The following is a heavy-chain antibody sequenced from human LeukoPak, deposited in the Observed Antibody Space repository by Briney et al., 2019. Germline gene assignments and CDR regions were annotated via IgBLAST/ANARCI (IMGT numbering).Heavy chain of an antibody. D-gene: IGHD2-2*01. V-gene: IGHV4-31*03. J-gene: IGHJ4*02. CDR1: GGSISSGGYY. CDR2: IYYSGST. Sequence: SETLSLTCTVSGGSISSGGYYWSWIRQHPGKGLEGIGYIYYSGSTYYNPSLKSRVTISVDTSKKQFSLKLSSVTAADTAVYYCARGSFVGSTSCDYWGQGTLVTVSS. CDR3: ARGSFVGSTSCDY.